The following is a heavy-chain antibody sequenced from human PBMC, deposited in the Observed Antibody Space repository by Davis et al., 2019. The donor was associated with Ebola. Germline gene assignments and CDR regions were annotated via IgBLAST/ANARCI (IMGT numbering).Heavy chain of an antibody. D-gene: IGHD1-26*01. CDR1: GFTFSSYG. CDR3: ARDWGGSYFGWFDP. V-gene: IGHV3-33*01. Sequence: GESLKISCAASGFTFSSYGMHWVRQAPGKGLEWVAVIWYDGSNKYYADSVKGRFTISRDNSKNTLYLQMNSLRAEDTAVYYCARDWGGSYFGWFDPWGQGTLVTVSS. J-gene: IGHJ5*02. CDR2: IWYDGSNK.